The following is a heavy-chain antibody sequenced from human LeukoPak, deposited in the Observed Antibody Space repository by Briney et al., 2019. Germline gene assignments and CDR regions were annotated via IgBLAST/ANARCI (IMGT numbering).Heavy chain of an antibody. D-gene: IGHD3-10*01. J-gene: IGHJ4*02. V-gene: IGHV3-74*01. Sequence: GGSLRLSCAASGFTFSSYWMHWVRQAPGKGLVWVSRINTDGSSTSYADSVKGRFTISRDNAKNTLYLQMNSLRAEDTAVYYCARGDYYGSGTWQKDYWGQGTLVTVSS. CDR1: GFTFSSYW. CDR2: INTDGSST. CDR3: ARGDYYGSGTWQKDY.